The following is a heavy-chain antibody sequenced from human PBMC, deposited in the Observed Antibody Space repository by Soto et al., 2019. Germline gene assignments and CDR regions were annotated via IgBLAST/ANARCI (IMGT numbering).Heavy chain of an antibody. D-gene: IGHD3-22*01. CDR1: GFTFSSYA. Sequence: EVQLLESGGGLVQPGGSLRLSCAASGFTFSSYAMSWVRQAPGKGLEWVSAISGSGGSTYYADSVKGRFTISRDNSKNTLYLQMNSLRAEDTAVYYCAKGGMISYYYYYYMDVWGKGTTVTVSS. CDR3: AKGGMISYYYYYYMDV. V-gene: IGHV3-23*01. CDR2: ISGSGGST. J-gene: IGHJ6*03.